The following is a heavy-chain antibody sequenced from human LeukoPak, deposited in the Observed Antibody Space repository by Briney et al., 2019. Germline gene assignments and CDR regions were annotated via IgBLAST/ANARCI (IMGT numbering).Heavy chain of an antibody. CDR3: RTASGSHYAKCFDP. CDR1: GVTFSAFV. D-gene: IGHD1-26*01. J-gene: IGHJ5*02. CDR2: ITSNGGST. Sequence: VGSLCPSPAVSGVTFSAFVVNSGPQAPGKGLEYVSAITSNGGSTYYANSVKGRFIISRDNSKNTLYLQLGSLRADDMAMYYCRTASGSHYAKCFDPWGQGTLVTVSS. V-gene: IGHV3-64*01.